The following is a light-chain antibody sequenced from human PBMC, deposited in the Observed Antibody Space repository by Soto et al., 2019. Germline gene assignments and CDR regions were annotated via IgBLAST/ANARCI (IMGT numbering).Light chain of an antibody. V-gene: IGKV1-33*01. CDR2: DAS. J-gene: IGKJ3*01. Sequence: DIQMTQSPYSLSASVGDRVTITCQASQDISNYLNWYQQKPGKAPKLLIYDASNLETEVPSRFSGSGSRTDFTFTISSLQPEDIATYYCQQYDNLPLTFGPGTKVDIK. CDR3: QQYDNLPLT. CDR1: QDISNY.